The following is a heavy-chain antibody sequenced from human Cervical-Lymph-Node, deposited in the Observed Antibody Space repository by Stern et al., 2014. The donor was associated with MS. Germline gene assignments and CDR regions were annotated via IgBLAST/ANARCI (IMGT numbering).Heavy chain of an antibody. CDR3: AKDRDFWSGYPNYFDY. J-gene: IGHJ4*02. CDR1: GFPFSSYA. V-gene: IGHV3-23*04. CDR2: ISGSGGST. D-gene: IGHD3-3*01. Sequence: VQLVQSGGGLVQPGGSLRLSCAASGFPFSSYAMSWVRQAPGKGLEWVSGISGSGGSTYYADSVKGRFTISRDNSKNTLYLQMNSLRAEDTAVYYCAKDRDFWSGYPNYFDYWGQGTLVTVSS.